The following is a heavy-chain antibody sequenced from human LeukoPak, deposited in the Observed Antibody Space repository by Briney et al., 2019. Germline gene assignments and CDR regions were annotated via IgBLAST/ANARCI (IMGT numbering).Heavy chain of an antibody. D-gene: IGHD2-2*01. V-gene: IGHV1-18*01. CDR2: ISAYNGNT. CDR3: ARDFWGHASEIVVVPAAIRFDP. CDR1: GYTFTSYG. Sequence: ASVKVSCKASGYTFTSYGISWVRQAPGQGLEGMGWISAYNGNTNYAQKLQGRVTMTTDTSTSTAYMELRSLRSDDTAVYYCARDFWGHASEIVVVPAAIRFDPWGQGTLVTVSS. J-gene: IGHJ5*02.